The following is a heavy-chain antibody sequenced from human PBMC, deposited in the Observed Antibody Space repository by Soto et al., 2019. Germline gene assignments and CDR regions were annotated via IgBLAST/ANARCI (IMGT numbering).Heavy chain of an antibody. D-gene: IGHD3-10*01. J-gene: IGHJ2*01. CDR3: ARVPGL. Sequence: QLQLQESGSGLVKPSQTLSLTCAVSGGSISSGGYSWSWIRQPPGKGLEWIGYIYHSGNTYYNPSLESPITRSVDRSTTPFSLKLSSVTAADPAVYYCARVPGLWGRGTLVTVSS. CDR1: GGSISSGGYS. CDR2: IYHSGNT. V-gene: IGHV4-30-2*01.